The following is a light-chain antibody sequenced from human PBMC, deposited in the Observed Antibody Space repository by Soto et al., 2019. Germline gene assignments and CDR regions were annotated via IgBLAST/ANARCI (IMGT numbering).Light chain of an antibody. Sequence: EIVMTQSPATLSVSPGERATLSRRASQSLGGNLAWYQQKPGQAPRLLIHGTSNRATGIPDRLSGSGSGTDFTLTFSRMEPEDFAVYYCEYYGSSITFGGGTKVDIK. V-gene: IGKV3-20*01. CDR2: GTS. CDR1: QSLGGN. J-gene: IGKJ4*01. CDR3: EYYGSSIT.